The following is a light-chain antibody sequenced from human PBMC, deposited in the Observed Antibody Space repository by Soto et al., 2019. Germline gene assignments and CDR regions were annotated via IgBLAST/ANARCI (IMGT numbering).Light chain of an antibody. V-gene: IGKV3-20*01. CDR1: QSVSSSY. CDR3: QHYGRSPIT. CDR2: GAS. J-gene: IGKJ5*01. Sequence: EIVLTQSPATLSLSPGERATLSCRASQSVSSSYLAWYQQKPGQAPRLLIYGASSRATGIPDRFSGSGSGTDFTLTISRLEPEDFALYYCQHYGRSPITFGQGTRLENK.